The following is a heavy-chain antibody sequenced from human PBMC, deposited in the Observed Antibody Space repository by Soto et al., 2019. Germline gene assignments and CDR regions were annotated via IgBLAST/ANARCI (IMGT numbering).Heavy chain of an antibody. J-gene: IGHJ3*02. Sequence: PGGSLRLSCAVSGFTFSSYWVSWVRQAPGKGLEWVATIKQDGSEIYYVDSVKGRFTISRDNAKNSLYLQMNSLRAEDTAVYYCARGSHDAFDIWGQGTMVTVSS. CDR2: IKQDGSEI. CDR1: GFTFSSYW. V-gene: IGHV3-7*01. CDR3: ARGSHDAFDI. D-gene: IGHD1-26*01.